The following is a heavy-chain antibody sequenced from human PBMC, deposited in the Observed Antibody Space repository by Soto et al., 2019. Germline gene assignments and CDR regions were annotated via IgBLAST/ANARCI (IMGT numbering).Heavy chain of an antibody. D-gene: IGHD5-12*01. CDR1: GYKYNEYW. V-gene: IGHV5-51*01. J-gene: IGHJ4*02. CDR2: IYPADSDT. CDR3: VRRGGGHDSLTHNSGLAY. Sequence: PGESLKISCKGFGYKYNEYWIGWVRQMPGKGLEWMGIIYPADSDTRYSPSFEGQVSISADKLIKTAYLQWSSLQASDTAIYYCVRRGGGHDSLTHNSGLAYWGQGTQVTVSS.